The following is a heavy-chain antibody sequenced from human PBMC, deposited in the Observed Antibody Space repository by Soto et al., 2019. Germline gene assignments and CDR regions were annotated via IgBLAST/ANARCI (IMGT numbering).Heavy chain of an antibody. J-gene: IGHJ6*02. V-gene: IGHV3-21*01. D-gene: IGHD4-4*01. CDR2: ISSSSSYI. Sequence: PGGSLRLSCAASGFTFSSYSMNWVRQAPGKGLEWVSSISSSSSYIYHADSVKGRFTISRDNAKNSLYLQMNSLRAEDTAVYYCASRYSNSYYYYGMDVWGQGTTVTVSS. CDR3: ASRYSNSYYYYGMDV. CDR1: GFTFSSYS.